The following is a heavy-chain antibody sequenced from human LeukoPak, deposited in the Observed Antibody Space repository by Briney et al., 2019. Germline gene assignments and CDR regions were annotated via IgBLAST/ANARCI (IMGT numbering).Heavy chain of an antibody. CDR2: IYHSGST. J-gene: IGHJ6*02. CDR3: ARAPEDDYGDPDAARYGMDV. Sequence: SGTLSLTCAVSGGSISSSDCWNWVRQPPGKGLELIGEIYHSGSTNYNPSLKSRVTISVDKSKNQFSLKLSSVTAADTAVYYCARAPEDDYGDPDAARYGMDVWGQGTTVTVSS. D-gene: IGHD4-17*01. CDR1: GGSISSSDC. V-gene: IGHV4-4*02.